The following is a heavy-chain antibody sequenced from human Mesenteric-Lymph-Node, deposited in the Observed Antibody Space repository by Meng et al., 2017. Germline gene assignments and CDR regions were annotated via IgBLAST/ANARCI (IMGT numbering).Heavy chain of an antibody. CDR1: DGFTTSDDYY. CDR3: ARDSPGGYGYFDS. J-gene: IGHJ4*02. D-gene: IGHD5-12*01. V-gene: IGHV4-30-4*01. Sequence: QVQQQQWCPGLVKPSQTLSLTCTVADGFTTSDDYYWSWIRQPPGKGLEWIGYIHYSGTTYYNPSLKSRIAISLDTSKNQFSLNLNSVTAADAAVYYCARDSPGGYGYFDSWGQGTLVTVSS. CDR2: IHYSGTT.